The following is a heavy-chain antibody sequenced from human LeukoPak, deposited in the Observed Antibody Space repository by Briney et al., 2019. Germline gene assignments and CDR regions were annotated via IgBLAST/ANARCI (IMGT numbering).Heavy chain of an antibody. Sequence: GESLRLSCAASGFTFRDYWRSWVRQAPGKGLQWVPNIKEDGSETYYEESVKGRFTVSRDNAERSLYLQMNSLRVEDTAVYYCARVHDYGELRVWFDPWGPGTLVTVSS. J-gene: IGHJ5*02. CDR3: ARVHDYGELRVWFDP. D-gene: IGHD4-17*01. CDR2: IKEDGSET. V-gene: IGHV3-7*04. CDR1: GFTFRDYW.